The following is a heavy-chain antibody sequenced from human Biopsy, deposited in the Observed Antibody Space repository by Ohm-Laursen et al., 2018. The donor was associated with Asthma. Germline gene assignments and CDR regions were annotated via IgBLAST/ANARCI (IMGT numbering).Heavy chain of an antibody. D-gene: IGHD3-9*01. CDR1: GYTFINYA. CDR3: ARTYFDFLTGQVHDAFDM. CDR2: INAAIGNT. Sequence: GASVKVSCKASGYTFINYAIHWVRQAPGHRLEWMGWINAAIGNTKYSQKFQGRLTISRDTSASTAYMDLSSLLSEDTAVYYCARTYFDFLTGQVHDAFDMWGQGTMVTVSS. J-gene: IGHJ3*02. V-gene: IGHV1-3*01.